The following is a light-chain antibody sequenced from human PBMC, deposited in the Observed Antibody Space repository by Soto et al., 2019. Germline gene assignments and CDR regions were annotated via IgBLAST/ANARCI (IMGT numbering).Light chain of an antibody. CDR3: QQYGSSPLWT. CDR1: QSVSSSY. V-gene: IGKV3-20*01. CDR2: GAS. Sequence: EIVLTHSPGTLSLSPGERATLSCRASQSVSSSYLAWYQQKPGQAPRLLIYGASSRATGIPDRFSGSGSGTDFTLTISRLEPEDFAVYYCQQYGSSPLWTFGQGTKVEIK. J-gene: IGKJ1*01.